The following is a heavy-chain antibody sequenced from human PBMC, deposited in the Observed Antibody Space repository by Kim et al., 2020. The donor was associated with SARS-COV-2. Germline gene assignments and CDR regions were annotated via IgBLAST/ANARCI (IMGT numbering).Heavy chain of an antibody. D-gene: IGHD6-19*01. CDR1: GFTFSSYS. V-gene: IGHV3-21*01. Sequence: GGSLRLSCAASGFTFSSYSMNWVRQAPGKGLEWVSSISSSSSYIYYADSVKGRFTISRDNAKNSLYLQMNSLRAEDTAVYYCASPGIAVAGGDYWGQGTLVTVSS. CDR3: ASPGIAVAGGDY. J-gene: IGHJ4*02. CDR2: ISSSSSYI.